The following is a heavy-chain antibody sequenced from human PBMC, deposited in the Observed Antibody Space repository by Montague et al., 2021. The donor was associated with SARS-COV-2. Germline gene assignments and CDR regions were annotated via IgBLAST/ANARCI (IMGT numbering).Heavy chain of an antibody. Sequence: SETLSLTCAVSGGSISSSNWWSWVRQPLGKGLEWIGEIYHSGSTNYNPSPKSRVTISVDKSKNQFSLKLSSVTAADTAVYYCARMALASSSSDFDYWGQGTLVTVSS. V-gene: IGHV4-4*02. J-gene: IGHJ4*02. D-gene: IGHD6-6*01. CDR3: ARMALASSSSDFDY. CDR2: IYHSGST. CDR1: GGSISSSNW.